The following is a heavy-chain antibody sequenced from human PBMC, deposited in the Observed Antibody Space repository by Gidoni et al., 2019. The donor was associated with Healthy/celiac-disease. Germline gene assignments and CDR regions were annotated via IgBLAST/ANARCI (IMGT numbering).Heavy chain of an antibody. CDR2: IYSGGST. CDR1: GFTVSSNY. Sequence: EVQLVESGGGLIKPGGSLRLSCAASGFTVSSNYMSWVRQAPGKGLEWVSVIYSGGSTYYADSVKGRFTISRDNSKNTLYLQMNSLRAEDTAVYYCARECSSTSCYSDYYYYGMDVWGQGTTVTVSS. J-gene: IGHJ6*02. D-gene: IGHD2-2*02. CDR3: ARECSSTSCYSDYYYYGMDV. V-gene: IGHV3-53*01.